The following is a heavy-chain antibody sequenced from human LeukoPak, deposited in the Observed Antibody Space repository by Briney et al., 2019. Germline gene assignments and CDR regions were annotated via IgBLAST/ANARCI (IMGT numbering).Heavy chain of an antibody. V-gene: IGHV1-18*01. CDR1: GYTFTSYG. Sequence: ASVKVSCKASGYTFTSYGIIWVRQAPGQGLEWMGWISAYNGNTNYAQKLQGRVTMTTDTSTSTAYMELRSLRSDDTAVYYCARGPPHYYDSSGYLYYWGQGTLVTVSS. D-gene: IGHD3-22*01. CDR3: ARGPPHYYDSSGYLYY. J-gene: IGHJ4*02. CDR2: ISAYNGNT.